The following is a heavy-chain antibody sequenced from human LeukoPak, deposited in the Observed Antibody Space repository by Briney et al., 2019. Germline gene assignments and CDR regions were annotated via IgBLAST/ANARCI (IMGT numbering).Heavy chain of an antibody. CDR3: ARSERYYYMDV. CDR1: GYTFTSYG. V-gene: IGHV1-8*03. Sequence: ASVKVSCKASGYTFTSYGINWVRQATGQGLEWMGWMNPNSGNTGYAQKFQGRVTITRNTSISTAYMELSSLRSEDTAVYYCARSERYYYMDVWGKGTTVTVSS. J-gene: IGHJ6*03. CDR2: MNPNSGNT.